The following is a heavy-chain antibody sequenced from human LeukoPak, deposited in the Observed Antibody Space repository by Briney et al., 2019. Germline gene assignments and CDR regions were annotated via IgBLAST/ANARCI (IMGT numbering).Heavy chain of an antibody. V-gene: IGHV1-18*01. CDR3: AREGVGRFLEWLSPSHYYMHV. Sequence: EASVKVSCKASGYTFTSYGISWVRQAPGQGLEWMGWISAYNGNTNYAQKLQGRVTMTTDTSTSTAYMELRSLRSDDTAVYYCAREGVGRFLEWLSPSHYYMHVWGKGTTVTVSS. CDR2: ISAYNGNT. J-gene: IGHJ6*03. CDR1: GYTFTSYG. D-gene: IGHD3-3*01.